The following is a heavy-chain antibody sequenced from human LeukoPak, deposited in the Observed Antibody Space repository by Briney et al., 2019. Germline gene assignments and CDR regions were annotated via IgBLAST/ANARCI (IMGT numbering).Heavy chain of an antibody. CDR1: GGSISTYY. D-gene: IGHD2-2*01. Sequence: SETLSLTCPVSGGSISTYYWSWIRQPPGKGLEWIGYIYYSGSTNYNPSLKSRITISVDTSKNQFSLMLSSVTTADTAMYYCARYATSSGYFDYWGQGTLVTVSS. V-gene: IGHV4-59*01. J-gene: IGHJ4*02. CDR2: IYYSGST. CDR3: ARYATSSGYFDY.